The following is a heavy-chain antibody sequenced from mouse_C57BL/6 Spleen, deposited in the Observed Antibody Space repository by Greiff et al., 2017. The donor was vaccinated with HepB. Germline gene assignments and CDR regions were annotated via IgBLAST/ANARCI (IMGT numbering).Heavy chain of an antibody. D-gene: IGHD1-1*01. J-gene: IGHJ2*01. CDR3: ARGVITTVVPDFDY. CDR2: IYPSDGST. V-gene: IGHV1-78*01. CDR1: GYTFTDHT. Sequence: VQLQQSDAELVKPGASVKISCKASGYTFTDHTIHWVKQRPEQGLEWIGYIYPSDGSTKYNEKFKGKATLTADKSSSTAYMQRNSLTSEDSAVYFCARGVITTVVPDFDYWGQGTTLTVSS.